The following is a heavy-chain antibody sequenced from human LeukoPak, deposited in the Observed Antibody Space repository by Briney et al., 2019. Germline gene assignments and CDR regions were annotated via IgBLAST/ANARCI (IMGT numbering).Heavy chain of an antibody. CDR2: ISSSSSYI. CDR1: GFTLSSYS. V-gene: IGHV3-21*01. J-gene: IGHJ4*02. CDR3: ARGATSEGVIGY. D-gene: IGHD3-10*01. Sequence: PGGSLRLSCAASGFTLSSYSMNWVRQAPGKGLEWVSSISSSSSYIYYADSVKGRWTISRDNAKNSLYLQMNSLRAEDRAVYYCARGATSEGVIGYWGQGTLVTVSS.